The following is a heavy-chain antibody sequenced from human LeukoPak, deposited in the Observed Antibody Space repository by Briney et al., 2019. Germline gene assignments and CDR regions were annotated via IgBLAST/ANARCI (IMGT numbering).Heavy chain of an antibody. Sequence: PSETLSLTCTVSGGSISSSSYYWGWIRQPPGKGLEWIGSIYYSGSTYYNPSLKSRVTISVDTSKNQFSRKLSSVTAADTAVYYCARPRQGDYYFDYWGQGTLVTVSS. CDR3: ARPRQGDYYFDY. CDR1: GGSISSSSYY. CDR2: IYYSGST. J-gene: IGHJ4*02. V-gene: IGHV4-39*01. D-gene: IGHD2-21*02.